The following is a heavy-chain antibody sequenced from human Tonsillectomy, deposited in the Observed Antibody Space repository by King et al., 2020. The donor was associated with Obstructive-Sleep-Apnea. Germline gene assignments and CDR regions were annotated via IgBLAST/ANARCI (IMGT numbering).Heavy chain of an antibody. V-gene: IGHV4-39*07. J-gene: IGHJ4*02. CDR2: IYYSGST. CDR1: GGSISSSSYY. Sequence: QLQESGPGLVKPSETLSLTCTVSGGSISSSSYYWGWIRQPPGKGLEWIGSIYYSGSTYYNPSLKSRVTISVDTSKNQFSLKLSSVTAADTAVYYCAREGITMIVLGGAYERGVIDSWGQGTLVTVSS. CDR3: AREGITMIVLGGAYERGVIDS. D-gene: IGHD3-22*01.